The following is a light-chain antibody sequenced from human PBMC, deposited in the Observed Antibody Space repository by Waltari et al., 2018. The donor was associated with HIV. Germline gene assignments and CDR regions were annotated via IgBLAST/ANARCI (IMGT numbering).Light chain of an antibody. Sequence: DIVMNQSPDSLAVSLGERATINCKASQSVLYRSNNKNYLAWYQQKPGQPPKLLIYWASTRESGVPDRFSGSGSGTDFTLTVSSLQAEDVAVYYCQQYYTTLWTFGQGTKVEIK. V-gene: IGKV4-1*01. CDR2: WAS. J-gene: IGKJ1*01. CDR3: QQYYTTLWT. CDR1: QSVLYRSNNKNY.